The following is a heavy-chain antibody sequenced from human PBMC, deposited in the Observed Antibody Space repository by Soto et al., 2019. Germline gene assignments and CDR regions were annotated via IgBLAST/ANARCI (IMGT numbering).Heavy chain of an antibody. Sequence: QGHLVQSGTEVKKPGSSVKVSCKASGDTFSSNSINWVRQATGQGREWLGRIIPMLGIINYAQKLQGRVTISADKSTTTVYMELSSLTSEDTAVYYCARGISEYCSGSTCYSYYFDHWGPGTLVTVSS. CDR3: ARGISEYCSGSTCYSYYFDH. J-gene: IGHJ4*02. CDR1: GDTFSSNS. V-gene: IGHV1-69*02. CDR2: IIPMLGII. D-gene: IGHD2-15*01.